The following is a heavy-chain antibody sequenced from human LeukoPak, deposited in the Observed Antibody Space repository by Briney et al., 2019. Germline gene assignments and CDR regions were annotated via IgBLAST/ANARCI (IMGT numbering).Heavy chain of an antibody. CDR1: GFTFDDHT. V-gene: IGHV3-43*01. J-gene: IGHJ4*02. Sequence: GGSLRLSCAASGFTFDDHTMHWVRQAPGKGLEWVSLISRDGTNTYYTDSVRGRFTISRDNSKDSLYLQMNSLKTEDTALYYCAKDSDWIIDYWGLGTLVTVSS. CDR2: ISRDGTNT. CDR3: AKDSDWIIDY. D-gene: IGHD2-21*02.